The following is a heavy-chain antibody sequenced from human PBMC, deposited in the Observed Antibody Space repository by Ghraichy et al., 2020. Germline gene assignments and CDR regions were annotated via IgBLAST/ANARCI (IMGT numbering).Heavy chain of an antibody. CDR3: AKDLVGLNNY. J-gene: IGHJ4*02. D-gene: IGHD1-26*01. Sequence: GGSLRLSCGASGFSFASHTMTWVRQAPGKGLEWVSAINGNGGSTYYADSVKGRFTISRDNSNNTLYLEMNNLRAEDTAVYYCAKDLVGLNNYWGQGTLVTVSS. CDR2: INGNGGST. V-gene: IGHV3-23*01. CDR1: GFSFASHT.